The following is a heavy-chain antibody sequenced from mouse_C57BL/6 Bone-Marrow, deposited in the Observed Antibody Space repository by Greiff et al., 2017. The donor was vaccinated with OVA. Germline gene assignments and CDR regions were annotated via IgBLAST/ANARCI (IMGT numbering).Heavy chain of an antibody. D-gene: IGHD1-1*01. CDR3: ARSHYGSLDY. J-gene: IGHJ2*01. V-gene: IGHV1-81*01. CDR2: IYPRSGNT. Sequence: VKLMESGAELARPGASVKLSCKASGYTFTSYGISWVKQRTGQGLEWIGEIYPRSGNTYYNEKFKGKATLTADKSSSTAYMELRSLTSEDSAVYFCARSHYGSLDYWGQGTTLTVSS. CDR1: GYTFTSYG.